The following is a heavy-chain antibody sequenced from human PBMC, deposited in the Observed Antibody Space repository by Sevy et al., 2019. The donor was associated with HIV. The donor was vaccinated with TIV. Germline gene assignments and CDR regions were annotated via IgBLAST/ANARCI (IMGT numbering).Heavy chain of an antibody. CDR1: TFTFRHYA. Sequence: GESLKISCVASTFTFRHYAMHWVRQAPGKGLQWVASISYNGEDENYADSVAGRFTISRDNPKNTLFLQMSSLRPEDTALYYCARDWGTPPTAILYHFDFWGQGIPVTVSS. CDR2: ISYNGEDE. J-gene: IGHJ4*02. CDR3: ARDWGTPPTAILYHFDF. D-gene: IGHD3-16*01. V-gene: IGHV3-30*04.